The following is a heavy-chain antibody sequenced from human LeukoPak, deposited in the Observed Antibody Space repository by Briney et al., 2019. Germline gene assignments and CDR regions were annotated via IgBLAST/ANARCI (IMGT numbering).Heavy chain of an antibody. CDR2: IHYSGST. J-gene: IGHJ4*02. CDR3: ARHRGYDLFGD. CDR1: GDSISSYW. Sequence: KASETLSLTCTVSGDSISSYWWSWIRQSPGKGLEWIGYIHYSGSTKYNPSFKSRVTISVDTSKNQFSLKVSSVTAADTAVYYCARHRGYDLFGDWGQGTLVTVSS. D-gene: IGHD5-12*01. V-gene: IGHV4-59*08.